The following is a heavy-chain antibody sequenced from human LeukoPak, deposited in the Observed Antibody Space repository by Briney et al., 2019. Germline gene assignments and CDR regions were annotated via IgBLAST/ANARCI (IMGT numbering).Heavy chain of an antibody. CDR3: AKETKTWAFDY. J-gene: IGHJ4*02. V-gene: IGHV4-34*01. Sequence: SETLSLTCAVYGGSFSGYYWSWIRQPPGKGLEWIGEINHSGSTNYNPSLKSRVTISVDTSKNQFSLKLSSVTAADTAVYYCAKETKTWAFDYWGQGTLVTVSS. CDR2: INHSGST. CDR1: GGSFSGYY. D-gene: IGHD7-27*01.